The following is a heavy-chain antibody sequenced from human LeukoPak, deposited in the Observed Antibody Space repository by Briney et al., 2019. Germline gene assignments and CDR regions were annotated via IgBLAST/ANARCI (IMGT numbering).Heavy chain of an antibody. V-gene: IGHV6-1*01. Sequence: SQTLSLTCALSGDSVSSNSATWNWIRQSPSKGLEWLGRTYYRSKSYNEYAASVNVRITINPDTSKHQFSLQLNSVTPEDTAVYYCAREALSLGSVNWFDPRGQGTLVTVSS. CDR2: TYYRSKSYN. J-gene: IGHJ5*02. CDR3: AREALSLGSVNWFDP. CDR1: GDSVSSNSAT.